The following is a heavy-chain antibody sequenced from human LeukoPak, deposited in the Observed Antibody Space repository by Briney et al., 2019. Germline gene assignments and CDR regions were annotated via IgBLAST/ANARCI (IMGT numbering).Heavy chain of an antibody. D-gene: IGHD2-15*01. CDR1: GFTFSNYA. J-gene: IGHJ4*02. CDR2: IGGGGGST. V-gene: IGHV3-23*01. CDR3: AKGRSRSGPDY. Sequence: PGGSLRLSCAASGFTFSNYAMSWVRQAPGKGLEWVSAIGGGGGSTYYADSVKGRFTISRDNSKNTLCLQMNSLRAEDTALYYCAKGRSRSGPDYWGQGALVTVSS.